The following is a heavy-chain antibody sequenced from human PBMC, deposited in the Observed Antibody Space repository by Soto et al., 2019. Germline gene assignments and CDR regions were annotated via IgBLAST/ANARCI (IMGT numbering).Heavy chain of an antibody. CDR1: GYTFTSYY. Sequence: ASVKVSCKASGYTFTSYYMHWVRQAPGQGLEWMGIINPSGGGTSYAQKFQGRVTMTEDTSTDTAYMELSSLRSEDTAVYYCATAIAARFGSWFDPWGQGTLVTVSS. CDR2: INPSGGGT. CDR3: ATAIAARFGSWFDP. V-gene: IGHV1-46*01. D-gene: IGHD6-6*01. J-gene: IGHJ5*02.